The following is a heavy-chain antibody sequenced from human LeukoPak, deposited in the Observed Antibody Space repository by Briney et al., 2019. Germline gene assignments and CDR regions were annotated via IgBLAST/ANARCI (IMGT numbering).Heavy chain of an antibody. CDR1: GGSFSGYY. CDR3: ARAFGGVVDY. J-gene: IGHJ4*02. D-gene: IGHD3-16*01. Sequence: SETLSLTCAVYGGSFSGYYWSWIRQPPGKGLEWIGEINHSGSTNYNPSLKSRVTISVDTSKSQFSLKLSSVTAADTAVYYCARAFGGVVDYWGQGTLVTVSS. V-gene: IGHV4-34*01. CDR2: INHSGST.